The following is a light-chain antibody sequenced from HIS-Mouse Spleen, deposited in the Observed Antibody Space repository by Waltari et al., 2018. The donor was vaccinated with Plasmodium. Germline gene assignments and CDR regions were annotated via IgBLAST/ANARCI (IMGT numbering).Light chain of an antibody. J-gene: IGLJ3*02. Sequence: SYDLTQPPSVSVSPGQPARIPCPGGASPTQYAYWYQQKSGQAPVLVIYEDSKRPSGIPEGFSGSSSGTMATLTISGAQVEDEADYYCYSTDSSGNHRVFGGGTKLTVL. CDR3: YSTDSSGNHRV. CDR2: EDS. V-gene: IGLV3-10*01. CDR1: ASPTQY.